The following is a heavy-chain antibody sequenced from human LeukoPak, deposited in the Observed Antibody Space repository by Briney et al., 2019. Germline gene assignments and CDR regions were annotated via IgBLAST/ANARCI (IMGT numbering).Heavy chain of an antibody. D-gene: IGHD3-22*01. CDR2: ITNSGNSE. V-gene: IGHV3-48*01. CDR3: ARPRSSGYLTFDY. J-gene: IGHJ4*02. Sequence: PGGSLRLSCAASEFTFSSYSMNWVRQAPGKGLEWVSYITNSGNSESYADSVKGRFTISRDNTKNSLYLQMNGLRAEDTAVYYCARPRSSGYLTFDYWGQGILVTVSS. CDR1: EFTFSSYS.